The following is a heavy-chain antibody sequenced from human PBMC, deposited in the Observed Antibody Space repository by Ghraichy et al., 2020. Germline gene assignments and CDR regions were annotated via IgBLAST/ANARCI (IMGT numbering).Heavy chain of an antibody. CDR3: ARCGGLYGDYENNY. CDR1: GFTFSSYW. CDR2: IKQDGSEK. Sequence: GGSLRLSCAASGFTFSSYWMSWVRQAPGKGLEWVANIKQDGSEKYYVDSVKGRFTISRDNAKNSLYLQMNSLRAEDTAVYYCARCGGLYGDYENNYWGQGTLVTVSS. V-gene: IGHV3-7*03. D-gene: IGHD4-17*01. J-gene: IGHJ4*02.